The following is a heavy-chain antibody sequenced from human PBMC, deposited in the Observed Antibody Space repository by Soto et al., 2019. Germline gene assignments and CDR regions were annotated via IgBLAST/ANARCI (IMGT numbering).Heavy chain of an antibody. Sequence: GGSLRLSCAASGFTFSSYGMHWVRQAPGKGLEWVAVIWYDGSNKYYADSVKGRFTISRDNSKSTLYLQMNSLRAEDTAVYYCARDGRWPGYCSSTSCYPPNYYFDYWGQGTLVTVSS. CDR1: GFTFSSYG. CDR3: ARDGRWPGYCSSTSCYPPNYYFDY. CDR2: IWYDGSNK. J-gene: IGHJ4*02. V-gene: IGHV3-33*01. D-gene: IGHD2-2*03.